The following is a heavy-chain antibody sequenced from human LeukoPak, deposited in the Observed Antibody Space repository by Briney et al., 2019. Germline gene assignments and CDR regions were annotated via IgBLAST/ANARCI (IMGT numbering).Heavy chain of an antibody. CDR3: ARDSSRSSGWPYYYYMDV. D-gene: IGHD6-19*01. V-gene: IGHV1-8*03. J-gene: IGHJ6*03. Sequence: GASVTVSFKASGYMFTNYDSNWVRQATGQGLEWMGWMNPQSGNTGYAQKFRGRVTITRDTSITTAYMELSSLRSEDTAVYYCARDSSRSSGWPYYYYMDVWGKGTTVTVSS. CDR2: MNPQSGNT. CDR1: GYMFTNYD.